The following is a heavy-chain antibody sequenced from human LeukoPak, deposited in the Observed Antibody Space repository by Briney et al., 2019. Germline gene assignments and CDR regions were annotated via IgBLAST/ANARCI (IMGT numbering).Heavy chain of an antibody. J-gene: IGHJ6*03. CDR3: ARVKELYYDFWSGTYYYYYMDV. D-gene: IGHD3-3*01. V-gene: IGHV1-8*03. CDR2: MNPNSGNT. Sequence: ASVKVSCKASGYTFTSYDINWVRQATGQGLEWMGWMNPNSGNTGYAQKFQGRVTITRNTSISSAYMELSSLRSEDTAVYYCARVKELYYDFWSGTYYYYYMDVWGKGTTVTVSS. CDR1: GYTFTSYD.